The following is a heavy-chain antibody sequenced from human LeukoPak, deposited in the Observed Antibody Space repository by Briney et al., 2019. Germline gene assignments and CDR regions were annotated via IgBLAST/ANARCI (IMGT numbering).Heavy chain of an antibody. CDR1: GGTFSSYA. CDR2: IIPILGIA. D-gene: IGHD3-10*01. CDR3: ATYPFGGYYGSGSYPLFDY. J-gene: IGHJ4*02. Sequence: SVKVSCKASGGTFSSYAISWVRQAPGQGLEWMGRIIPILGIANYAQKFQGRVTITADKSTSTAYMELSSLRSEDTAVYYCATYPFGGYYGSGSYPLFDYWGQGTLVTVSS. V-gene: IGHV1-69*04.